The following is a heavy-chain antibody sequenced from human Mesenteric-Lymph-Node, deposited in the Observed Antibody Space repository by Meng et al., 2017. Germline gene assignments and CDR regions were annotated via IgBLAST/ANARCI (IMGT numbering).Heavy chain of an antibody. CDR2: IYSSGST. V-gene: IGHV4-4*07. CDR1: GDSISSYY. Sequence: SETLSLTCTVSGDSISSYYWNWIRQPAGKGLEWIGRIYSSGSTNYNPSLKSRVTVSVDTSKNQFSLKLSSVTAADTAVYYCARASERGYYFENWGQGIPVTVSS. CDR3: ARASERGYYFEN. J-gene: IGHJ4*02. D-gene: IGHD3-3*01.